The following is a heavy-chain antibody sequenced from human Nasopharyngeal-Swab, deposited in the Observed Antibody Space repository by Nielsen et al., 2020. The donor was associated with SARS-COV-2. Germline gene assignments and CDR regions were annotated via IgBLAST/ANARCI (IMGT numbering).Heavy chain of an antibody. CDR2: ITGSGDAT. D-gene: IGHD3-16*01. CDR1: GFTFSSYT. J-gene: IGHJ6*02. V-gene: IGHV3-23*01. Sequence: GESLKISCGASGFTFSSYTMSWVRQAPGRGLEWVSAITGSGDATNYADSVRGRFTISRDNSKSTLYLQMNSLRAVDTAEYFCAKDGVRLNGIDVWGQGTTVTVSS. CDR3: AKDGVRLNGIDV.